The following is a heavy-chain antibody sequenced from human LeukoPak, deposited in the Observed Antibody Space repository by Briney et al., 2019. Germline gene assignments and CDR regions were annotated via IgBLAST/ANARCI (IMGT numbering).Heavy chain of an antibody. CDR2: ISYDGSNK. CDR1: GFTFSSYA. CDR3: AKRDY. V-gene: IGHV3-30*04. J-gene: IGHJ4*02. Sequence: PGRSLRLSCAASGFTFSSYAMHWVRQAPGKGLEWVAVISYDGSNKYYADSVKGRFTISRDNSKNTLYLQMKSLRAEDTAVYYCAKRDYWGQGTLVTVSS.